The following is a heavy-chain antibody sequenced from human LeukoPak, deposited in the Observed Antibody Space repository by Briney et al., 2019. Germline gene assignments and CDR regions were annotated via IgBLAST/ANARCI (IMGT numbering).Heavy chain of an antibody. CDR3: ARDNGGTAMAYYSYFYMDV. CDR2: ISAYNGNT. J-gene: IGHJ6*03. CDR1: GYTFTSYG. V-gene: IGHV1-18*01. D-gene: IGHD5-18*01. Sequence: ASVKVFCKASGYTFTSYGISWVRQAPGQGLEWMGWISAYNGNTNYAQKLQGRVTMTRNTSISTAYMELSSLRSEDTAVYYCARDNGGTAMAYYSYFYMDVWGKGTTVTISS.